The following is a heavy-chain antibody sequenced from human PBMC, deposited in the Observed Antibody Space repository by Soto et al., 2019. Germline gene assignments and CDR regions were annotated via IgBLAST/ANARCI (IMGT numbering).Heavy chain of an antibody. CDR3: ARSYRRGGYSGYHPLDY. V-gene: IGHV1-8*01. Sequence: QVQLVQSGAEVKKPGASVKVSCKASGYTFTSYDINWVRQATGQGLERMGWMNPNSGNTGYAQKFQGRVTMTRNTSISTAYMELSSLRSEDTAVYYCARSYRRGGYSGYHPLDYWGQGTLVTVSS. D-gene: IGHD5-12*01. CDR2: MNPNSGNT. J-gene: IGHJ4*02. CDR1: GYTFTSYD.